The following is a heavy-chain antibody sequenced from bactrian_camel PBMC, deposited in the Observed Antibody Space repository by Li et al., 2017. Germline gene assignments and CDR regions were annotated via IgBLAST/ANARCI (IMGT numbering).Heavy chain of an antibody. CDR2: IYYRGGST. D-gene: IGHD2*01. CDR1: GYTYSSKC. J-gene: IGHJ4*01. V-gene: IGHV3S31*01. Sequence: QLVESGGGSVQAGGSLRLSCAASGYTYSSKCMVWFRQAPEKEREGVGIIYYRGGSTYVADSVKGRFAISHDSAKNTLYLQMNNLKPEDTAMYYCGYRSGTYCFRDFTSTGQGTQVTVS.